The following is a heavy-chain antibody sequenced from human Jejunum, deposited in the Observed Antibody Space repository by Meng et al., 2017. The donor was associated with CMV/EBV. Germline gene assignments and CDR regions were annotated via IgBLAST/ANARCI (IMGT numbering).Heavy chain of an antibody. CDR1: GYTFNHFY. D-gene: IGHD7-27*01. CDR3: ARGPWGFDL. Sequence: SCKASGYTFNHFYLHWVRQAHGQGLEWMGWVNPNNGGTDYAQKFQGRVIMTSDTSISTVYMELSRLTFDDTAVYYCARGPWGFDLWGQGTLVTVSS. CDR2: VNPNNGGT. J-gene: IGHJ4*02. V-gene: IGHV1-2*02.